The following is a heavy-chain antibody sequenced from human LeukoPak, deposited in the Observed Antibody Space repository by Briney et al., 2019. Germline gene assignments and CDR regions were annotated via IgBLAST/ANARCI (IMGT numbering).Heavy chain of an antibody. CDR1: GYTFTGYY. V-gene: IGHV1-2*02. CDR2: INPNSGGT. J-gene: IGHJ4*02. Sequence: ASVKVSCKASGYTFTGYYMHWVRQAPGQGREWMGWINPNSGGTNYAQKFQGRVTMTRDTSISTAYMELSRLRSDDTAVYYCARVGTMVRGVIITAFDYWGQGTVVSVSS. D-gene: IGHD3-10*01. CDR3: ARVGTMVRGVIITAFDY.